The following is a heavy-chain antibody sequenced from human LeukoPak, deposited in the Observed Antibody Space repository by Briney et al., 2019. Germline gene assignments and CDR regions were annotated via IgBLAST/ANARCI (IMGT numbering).Heavy chain of an antibody. J-gene: IGHJ4*02. Sequence: PAGGSLRLSCAASGFTFSSYWMTWVRQAPGKGLEWVADVNQDGSETYYVGSVKGRFTISRDNAKNSLYLQMNSLRVEDTAIYYCARGRYTSGWDPFDYWGQGTLVTVSS. V-gene: IGHV3-7*01. CDR3: ARGRYTSGWDPFDY. CDR1: GFTFSSYW. D-gene: IGHD6-19*01. CDR2: VNQDGSET.